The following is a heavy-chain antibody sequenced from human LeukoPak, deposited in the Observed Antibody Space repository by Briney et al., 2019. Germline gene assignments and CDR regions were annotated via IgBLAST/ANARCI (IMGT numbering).Heavy chain of an antibody. CDR2: ISYDGSNK. D-gene: IGHD1-26*01. CDR1: GFTFSSYA. CDR3: ARAEGSGSYLPSGWFGP. V-gene: IGHV3-30-3*01. Sequence: GGSLRLSCAASGFTFSSYAMHWVRQAPGKGLEWVAVISYDGSNKYYADSVKGRFTISRDNSKNTLYLQMNSLRAEDTAVYYCARAEGSGSYLPSGWFGPWGQGTLVTVSS. J-gene: IGHJ5*02.